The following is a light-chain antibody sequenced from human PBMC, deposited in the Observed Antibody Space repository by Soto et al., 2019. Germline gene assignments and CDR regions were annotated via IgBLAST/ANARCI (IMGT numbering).Light chain of an antibody. V-gene: IGKV3-11*01. J-gene: IGKJ4*01. Sequence: IVLTQSPATLSLSPGERATLSCRASQSVGSRLAWYQQRPGQAPRLLIYDAFYRATGIPARFSGSGSGTDFTLIINSLEPEDAGVYYCQNRNEWPQGATFGGGTKV. CDR2: DAF. CDR1: QSVGSR. CDR3: QNRNEWPQGAT.